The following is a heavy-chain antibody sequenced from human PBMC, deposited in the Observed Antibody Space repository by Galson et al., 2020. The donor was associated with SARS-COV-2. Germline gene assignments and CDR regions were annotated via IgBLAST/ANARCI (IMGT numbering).Heavy chain of an antibody. J-gene: IGHJ4*02. Sequence: SETLSLTCTVSGDSITSDGSYWSWIRQHPGKGLEWIGYIFYSGFTYYNPSLKSRLTMSLDTSQNQSSLELTSVTAADTAVYYCASGLGGDYWGPGTLVTVSS. D-gene: IGHD1-26*01. CDR1: GDSITSDGSY. CDR2: IFYSGFT. CDR3: ASGLGGDY. V-gene: IGHV4-31*03.